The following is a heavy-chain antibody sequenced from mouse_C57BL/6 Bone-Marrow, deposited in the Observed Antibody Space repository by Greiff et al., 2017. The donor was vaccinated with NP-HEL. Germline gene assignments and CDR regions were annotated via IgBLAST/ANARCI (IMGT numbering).Heavy chain of an antibody. J-gene: IGHJ3*01. D-gene: IGHD2-10*01. CDR3: ARPYIHSCFAF. V-gene: IGHV5-6*01. Sequence: EVKLVESGGDLVKPGGSLKLSCAASGFTFSSYGMSWVRQTPDKRLEWVATISSGGSYTYYPDSVKARFTISRDNAKNTLYLQMSSLKSEDTARYCCARPYIHSCFAFWGPGTLVTVSA. CDR2: ISSGGSYT. CDR1: GFTFSSYG.